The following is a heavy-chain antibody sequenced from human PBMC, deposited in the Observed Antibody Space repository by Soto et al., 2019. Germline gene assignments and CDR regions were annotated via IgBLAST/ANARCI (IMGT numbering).Heavy chain of an antibody. Sequence: GESLKISCKGSGYSFTSYWIGWVRQMPGKGLEWMGILYPGDSDTRYSPSFQGQVPISADKSISTAYPQWSSRKAWDTAMYYCARLPGVCSGGSGYAVRPYCCYGMGVWGQGTTVAVAS. D-gene: IGHD2-15*01. CDR2: LYPGDSDT. V-gene: IGHV5-51*01. J-gene: IGHJ6*02. CDR3: ARLPGVCSGGSGYAVRPYCCYGMGV. CDR1: GYSFTSYW.